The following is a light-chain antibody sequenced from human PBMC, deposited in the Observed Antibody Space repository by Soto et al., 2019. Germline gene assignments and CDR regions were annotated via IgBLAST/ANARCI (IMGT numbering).Light chain of an antibody. CDR1: SSDVGGYNY. CDR3: CSYAGSPYV. J-gene: IGLJ1*01. Sequence: QSVLTQPRSVSGSPGQSVAISYTGTSSDVGGYNYVSWYQQHPGKAPKVMIYDVSKRPSEVPDRFSGSKSGNTASLTISGLQAEDEADYYCCSYAGSPYVFGTGTKVTVL. V-gene: IGLV2-11*01. CDR2: DVS.